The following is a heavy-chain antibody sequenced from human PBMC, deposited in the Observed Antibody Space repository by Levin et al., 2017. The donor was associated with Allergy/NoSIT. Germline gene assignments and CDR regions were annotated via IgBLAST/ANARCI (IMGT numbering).Heavy chain of an antibody. CDR3: AKEMTTVVPVFDY. CDR2: ITNSGRT. D-gene: IGHD4-23*01. V-gene: IGHV3-23*01. CDR1: GFTFSNYA. J-gene: IGHJ4*02. Sequence: GESLKISCAASGFTFSNYAMSWVRQAPGKGLEWVSAITNSGRTYYADSVKGRFTVSRDNSKNTLYLQMNSLRADDTAVYYCAKEMTTVVPVFDYWGQGTLVTVSA.